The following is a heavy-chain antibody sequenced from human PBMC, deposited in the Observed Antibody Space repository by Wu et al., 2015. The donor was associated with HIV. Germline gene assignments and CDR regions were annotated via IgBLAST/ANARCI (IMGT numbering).Heavy chain of an antibody. Sequence: QVQLVQSGAEVKKPGSSVKVSCKASGGTLSNFAISWVRQAPGQGLEWMGWISAYNGNTNYAQKLQGRVTMTTDTSTSTAYMELRSLRSDDTAVYYCAREGGNSAFYYYMDVWGKGTTVTVSS. V-gene: IGHV1-18*01. CDR2: ISAYNGNT. CDR3: AREGGNSAFYYYMDV. D-gene: IGHD4-23*01. J-gene: IGHJ6*03. CDR1: GGTLSNFA.